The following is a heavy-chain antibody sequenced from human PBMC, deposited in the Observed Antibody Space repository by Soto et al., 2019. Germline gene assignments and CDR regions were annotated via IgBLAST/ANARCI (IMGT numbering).Heavy chain of an antibody. CDR2: IYPGDSDT. D-gene: IGHD3-10*01. CDR3: ARKFAPEFFDS. V-gene: IGHV5-51*01. Sequence: GSGYTFSTYWIAWVRQMPGKGLEWMGIIYPGDSDTKYSPAFQGQVTISADKSINTAYLQWTSLEASDTAMYYCARKFAPEFFDSWGQGTLVTVSS. CDR1: GYTFSTYW. J-gene: IGHJ4*02.